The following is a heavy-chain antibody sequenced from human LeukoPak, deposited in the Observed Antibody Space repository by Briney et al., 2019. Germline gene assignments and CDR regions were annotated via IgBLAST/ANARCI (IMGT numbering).Heavy chain of an antibody. V-gene: IGHV4-39*07. CDR2: INHSGST. Sequence: SETLSLTCTVSGGSISSSSYYWGWIRQPPGKGLEWIGEINHSGSTNYNPSLKSRVTISVDTSKNQFSLKLSSVTAADTAVYYCARGRSGWYRYYFDYWGQGTLVTVSS. CDR1: GGSISSSSYY. J-gene: IGHJ4*02. D-gene: IGHD6-19*01. CDR3: ARGRSGWYRYYFDY.